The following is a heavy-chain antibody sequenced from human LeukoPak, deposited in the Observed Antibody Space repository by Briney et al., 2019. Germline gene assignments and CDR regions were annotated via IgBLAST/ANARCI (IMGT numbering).Heavy chain of an antibody. CDR3: ARDAYSSGWYGYFDY. CDR1: GFTFSSYA. Sequence: GGSLRLSCAASGFTFSSYAMHWVHQAPGKGLEWVAVISYDGGNIYYADSVKGRFTISRDNSKNTLYLQMNSLRAEDTAVYYCARDAYSSGWYGYFDYWGQGTLVTVSS. D-gene: IGHD6-19*01. CDR2: ISYDGGNI. V-gene: IGHV3-30-3*01. J-gene: IGHJ4*02.